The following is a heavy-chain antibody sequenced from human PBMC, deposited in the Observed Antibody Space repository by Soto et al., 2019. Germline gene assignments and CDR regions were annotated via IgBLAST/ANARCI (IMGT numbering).Heavy chain of an antibody. CDR1: GFTFSSYA. J-gene: IGHJ4*02. CDR3: AKDPLGVGATPVWPH. D-gene: IGHD1-26*01. Sequence: QAGGSLRLSCAASGFTFSSYAMSWVRQAPGKGLEWVSAISGSGGSTYYADSVKGRFTISRDNSKNTLYLQMNSLGAEDTAVYYCAKDPLGVGATPVWPHWGQGTLVTVSS. V-gene: IGHV3-23*01. CDR2: ISGSGGST.